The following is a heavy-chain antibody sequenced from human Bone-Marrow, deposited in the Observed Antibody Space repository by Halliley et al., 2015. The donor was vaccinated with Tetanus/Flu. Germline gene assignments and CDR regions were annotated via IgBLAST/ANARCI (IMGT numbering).Heavy chain of an antibody. D-gene: IGHD7-27*01. Sequence: SGVTFSNYAMSWVRQAPGKGPEWLSVISDSGGRTLYADFVKGRFTVSRDNSKNTLYLQMNSLRVEDTAVYYCATTPPSWGALHIWSQGTELTVSS. CDR2: ISDSGGRT. J-gene: IGHJ3*02. V-gene: IGHV3-23*01. CDR1: GVTFSNYA. CDR3: ATTPPSWGALHI.